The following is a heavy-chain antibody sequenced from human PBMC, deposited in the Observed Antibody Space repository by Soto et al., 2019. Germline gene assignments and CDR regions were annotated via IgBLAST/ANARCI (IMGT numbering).Heavy chain of an antibody. CDR1: GDSIGSNVW. CDR3: ARDAAVPGESDRSDY. CDR2: VYHNGLS. Sequence: QVQLHESGPRLVEPSGTLSLTCAVSGDSIGSNVWWSWVRQPPGKGLEWIGEVYHNGLSDYNPSLKGRVTTSADMSKNQFSLKLTSVTAADTAMYYCARDAAVPGESDRSDYWGQGTLVTVSS. D-gene: IGHD6-19*01. J-gene: IGHJ4*02. V-gene: IGHV4-4*02.